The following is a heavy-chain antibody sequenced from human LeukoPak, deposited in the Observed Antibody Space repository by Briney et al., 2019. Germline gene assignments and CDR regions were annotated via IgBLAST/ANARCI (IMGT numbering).Heavy chain of an antibody. Sequence: SVKVSCKASGGIFSIYAISWVRQAPGQELEWMGGIIPIFGTANYAQKFQGRVTITADESTSTAYMELSSLRSEDTAVYYCAREGATVVYFDYWGQRTLVTVSS. CDR1: GGIFSIYA. CDR2: IIPIFGTA. J-gene: IGHJ4*02. D-gene: IGHD4-23*01. V-gene: IGHV1-69*13. CDR3: AREGATVVYFDY.